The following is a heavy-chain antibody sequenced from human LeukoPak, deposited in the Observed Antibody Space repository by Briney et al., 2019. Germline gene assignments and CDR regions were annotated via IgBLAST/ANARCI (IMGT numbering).Heavy chain of an antibody. CDR3: ARTYCSGGSCYSYFDD. V-gene: IGHV3-21*01. D-gene: IGHD2-15*01. CDR1: GFIFSSYT. CDR2: ISDDTTYE. J-gene: IGHJ4*02. Sequence: GGSLRLSCAASGFIFSSYTMNWVRQAPRKGLEWVSSISDDTTYEYYADSVKGRFTISRDNAKKSLYLQMSSLRAEDTAVYYCARTYCSGGSCYSYFDDWGQGTLVTVSS.